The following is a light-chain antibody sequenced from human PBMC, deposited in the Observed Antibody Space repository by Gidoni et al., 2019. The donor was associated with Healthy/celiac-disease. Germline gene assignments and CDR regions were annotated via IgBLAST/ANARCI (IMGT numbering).Light chain of an antibody. V-gene: IGKV1-5*03. J-gene: IGKJ1*01. CDR1: QSISSW. Sequence: DIQMTQSPSTLSASVGDRVTITCRASQSISSWLAWYQQKPGKAPKLLIYKASSLESGVPSRFSGSGSGTEFTLPISSLQPDDFATYYCQQYNSYSRTFGQXTKVEIK. CDR2: KAS. CDR3: QQYNSYSRT.